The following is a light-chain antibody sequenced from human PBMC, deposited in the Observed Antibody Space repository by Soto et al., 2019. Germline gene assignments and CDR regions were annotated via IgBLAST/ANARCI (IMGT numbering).Light chain of an antibody. V-gene: IGLV6-57*04. J-gene: IGLJ2*01. CDR1: SGSIASNY. CDR2: EGN. Sequence: NFMLTQPHSVSESPGKTVTISCTRSSGSIASNYVQWYQQRPGSVPTTVIYEGNQRPSGVPDRFSGSTDGSSNSSSLTISGLQTEDEADYCCQYYDSSTVVFGGGTKVTVL. CDR3: QYYDSSTVV.